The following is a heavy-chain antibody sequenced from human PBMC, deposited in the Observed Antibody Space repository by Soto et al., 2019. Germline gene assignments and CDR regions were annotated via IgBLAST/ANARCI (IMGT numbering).Heavy chain of an antibody. CDR3: ARGRDYGSGSYHYYYYGMDV. Sequence: SETLSLTCAVYGGSFSGYYWSWIRQPPGKGLEWIGEINHSGSTNYNPSIKSRVTISVDTSKNQFSLKLSSVTAADTAVYYFARGRDYGSGSYHYYYYGMDVWGQGTTVTVSS. V-gene: IGHV4-34*01. J-gene: IGHJ6*02. D-gene: IGHD3-10*01. CDR2: INHSGST. CDR1: GGSFSGYY.